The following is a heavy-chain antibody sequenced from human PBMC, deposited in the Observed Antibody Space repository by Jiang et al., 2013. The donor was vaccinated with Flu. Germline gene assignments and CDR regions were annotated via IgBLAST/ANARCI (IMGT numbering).Heavy chain of an antibody. D-gene: IGHD1-7*01. Sequence: GAEVKKPGASVKVSCKASGYTFTSYDINWVRQATGQGLEWMGWMNPNSGNTGYAQKFQGRVTMTRNTSISTAYMELSSLRSEDTAVYYCAALELGKNWFDPWGQGTLVTVSS. CDR3: AALELGKNWFDP. CDR2: MNPNSGNT. V-gene: IGHV1-8*01. CDR1: GYTFTSYD. J-gene: IGHJ5*02.